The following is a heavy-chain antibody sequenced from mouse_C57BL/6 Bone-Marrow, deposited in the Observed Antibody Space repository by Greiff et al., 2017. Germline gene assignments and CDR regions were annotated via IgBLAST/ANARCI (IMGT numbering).Heavy chain of an antibody. CDR1: GYSFTGYY. D-gene: IGHD1-1*01. CDR3: ARRDYGSSWDY. Sequence: EVQVVESGPELVKPGASVKISCKASGYSFTGYYMNWVKQSPEKSLEWIGEINPSTGGTTYNQKFKAKATLTVDKSSSTAYMQLKSLTSEDSAVYYCARRDYGSSWDYWGQGTTRTVSS. V-gene: IGHV1-42*01. CDR2: INPSTGGT. J-gene: IGHJ2*01.